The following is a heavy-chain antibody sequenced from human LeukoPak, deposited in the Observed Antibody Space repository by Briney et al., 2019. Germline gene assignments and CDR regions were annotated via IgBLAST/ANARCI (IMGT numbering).Heavy chain of an antibody. D-gene: IGHD3-9*01. CDR2: IYTSGST. Sequence: SETLSLTCTVSGGSISSYYGSWIRQPAGKGLEWIGRIYTSGSTNYNPSLKSRVTMSVDTSKNQFSLKLSSVTAADTAVYYCAREEDDILTGYYFAFDIWGQGTMVTVSS. CDR1: GGSISSYY. V-gene: IGHV4-4*07. J-gene: IGHJ3*02. CDR3: AREEDDILTGYYFAFDI.